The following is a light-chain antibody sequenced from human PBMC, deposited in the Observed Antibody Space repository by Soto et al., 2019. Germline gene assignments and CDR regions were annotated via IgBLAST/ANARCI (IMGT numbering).Light chain of an antibody. CDR1: TXDVGGYNY. Sequence: QSALTQPASVSGSLGQSITISCTGTTXDVGGYNYVSWYQQHPGTAPKLMLYEVNNRPSGVSNRFSGSKSGNTASLIISGLHSEDEADYYCSAYTTTSTLIFGTGTKVTVL. CDR3: SAYTTTSTLI. J-gene: IGLJ1*01. V-gene: IGLV2-14*01. CDR2: EVN.